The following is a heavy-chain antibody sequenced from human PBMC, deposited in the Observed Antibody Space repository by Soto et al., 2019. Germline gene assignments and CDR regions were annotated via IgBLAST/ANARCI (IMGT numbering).Heavy chain of an antibody. Sequence: QVHLVESGGGVVQPGRSLRLSCAVSGFTFSAFGMHWVRQAPGKGLEWVAIISYDGILQYYADSVKGRFTISRDPSKGALYLQMNSLTPEDTAVYYCAKDFKVSGGHYGSLNYYYGMDVWGQGTKVTVSS. J-gene: IGHJ6*02. CDR1: GFTFSAFG. V-gene: IGHV3-30*18. CDR2: ISYDGILQ. CDR3: AKDFKVSGGHYGSLNYYYGMDV. D-gene: IGHD3-10*01.